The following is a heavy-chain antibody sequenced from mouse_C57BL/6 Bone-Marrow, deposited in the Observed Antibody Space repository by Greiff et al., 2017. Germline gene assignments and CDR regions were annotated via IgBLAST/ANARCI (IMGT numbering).Heavy chain of an antibody. CDR1: GYTFTSYW. V-gene: IGHV1-55*01. CDR2: IYPGSGST. D-gene: IGHD1-1*01. CDR3: AGEHTVHYAMDY. Sequence: VQLQQPGAELVKPGASVKMSCKASGYTFTSYWITWVKQRPGQGLEWIGDIYPGSGSTNYNEKFKSKATLTVDTASSTAYMQLSSLTSEDSAVYYCAGEHTVHYAMDYWGQGTSVTVSS. J-gene: IGHJ4*01.